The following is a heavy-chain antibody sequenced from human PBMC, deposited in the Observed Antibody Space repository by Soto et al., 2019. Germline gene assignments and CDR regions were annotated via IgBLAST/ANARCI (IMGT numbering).Heavy chain of an antibody. Sequence: GGSLRLSCSASGFTFSSYAMHWVRQAPGKGLEYVSAISSNGGSTYYADSVKGRFTISRDNSKNTLYLQMSSLRAEDTAVYYCGWLHYYYGIDVWGQETTVTVSS. CDR3: GWLHYYYGIDV. J-gene: IGHJ6*02. CDR2: ISSNGGST. CDR1: GFTFSSYA. D-gene: IGHD3-22*01. V-gene: IGHV3-64D*08.